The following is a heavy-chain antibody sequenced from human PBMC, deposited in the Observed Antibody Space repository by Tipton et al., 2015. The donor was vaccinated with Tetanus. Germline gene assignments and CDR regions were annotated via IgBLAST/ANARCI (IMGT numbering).Heavy chain of an antibody. V-gene: IGHV3-15*07. CDR1: GFTFTNAW. CDR3: TTQYINSSDTNYNWFDP. CDR2: IKDKGHGGTA. Sequence: SLRLSCAASGFTFTNAWMSWDRQAPGKGLEWVGRIKDKGHGGTADYAAPVKDRFTISRDDSKNTLYLQMNSLKTVDTAVYYCTTQYINSSDTNYNWFDPWGQGTLVTVSS. D-gene: IGHD6-6*01. J-gene: IGHJ5*02.